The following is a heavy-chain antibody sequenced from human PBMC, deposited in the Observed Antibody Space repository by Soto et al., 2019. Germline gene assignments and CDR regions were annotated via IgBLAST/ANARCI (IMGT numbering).Heavy chain of an antibody. CDR3: ARDSASCFLEWSCRYGMDV. J-gene: IGHJ6*02. CDR1: GGTFSSYA. V-gene: IGHV1-69*01. Sequence: QVQLVQSGAEVKKPGSSVKVSCKASGGTFSSYAISWVRQAPGQGLEWMGGIIPIFGTANYAQKFQGRVTITADESTSKAYMELSSLRSEDTAVYYCARDSASCFLEWSCRYGMDVWGQGTTVTVSS. D-gene: IGHD3-3*01. CDR2: IIPIFGTA.